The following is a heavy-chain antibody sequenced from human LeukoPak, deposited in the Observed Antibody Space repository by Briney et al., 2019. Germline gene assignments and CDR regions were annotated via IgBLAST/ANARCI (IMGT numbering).Heavy chain of an antibody. V-gene: IGHV3-30*18. D-gene: IGHD3-3*01. Sequence: PGRSLRLSCAASGFTFSSYGMHWVRQAPGKGLEWVAVISYDGSNKYFADSVKGRFTISRDNSKNTLYLQMNSLRAEDTAVYYCAKGWGIPIFGVVTNWGHGTLVTVSS. CDR1: GFTFSSYG. J-gene: IGHJ4*01. CDR2: ISYDGSNK. CDR3: AKGWGIPIFGVVTN.